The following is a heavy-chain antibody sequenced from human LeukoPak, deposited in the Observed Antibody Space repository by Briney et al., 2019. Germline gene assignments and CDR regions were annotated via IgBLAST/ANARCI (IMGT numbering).Heavy chain of an antibody. CDR3: ARVKGTGARNPCGYYMDV. V-gene: IGHV4-34*01. D-gene: IGHD3-10*01. J-gene: IGHJ6*03. CDR2: INHSGST. Sequence: SETLSLTCAVYGGSFSGCYWSWIRQPPGKGLEWIGEINHSGSTNYNPSLKSRVTISVDTSKNQFSLKLSSVTAADTAVYYCARVKGTGARNPCGYYMDVWGKGTTVTVSS. CDR1: GGSFSGCY.